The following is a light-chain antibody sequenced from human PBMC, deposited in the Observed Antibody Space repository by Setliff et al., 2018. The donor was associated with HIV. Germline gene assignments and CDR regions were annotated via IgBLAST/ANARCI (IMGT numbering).Light chain of an antibody. CDR1: KIGSKN. J-gene: IGLJ2*01. CDR2: RDS. CDR3: QVWDNSTVV. V-gene: IGLV3-9*01. Sequence: SYELTQPLSVSLALGQTAKITCGANKIGSKNVHWYQQRPGQAPILVIYRDSNRPSGIPERFSGSNSRNTVTLTINSAQAGDEADYYCQVWDNSTVVFGGGTKVTVL.